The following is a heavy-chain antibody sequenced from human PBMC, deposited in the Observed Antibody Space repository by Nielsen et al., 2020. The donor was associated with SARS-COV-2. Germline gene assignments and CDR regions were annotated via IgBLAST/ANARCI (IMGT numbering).Heavy chain of an antibody. CDR2: INHSGST. D-gene: IGHD3-9*01. Sequence: GSLRLSCAVYGGSFSGYYWSWIRQPPGKGLEWIGEINHSGSTNYNPSLKSRVTISVDTSKNQFSLKLSSVTAADTAVYYCARGHPKPSDDILTGYYYAFDYWGQGTLVTVSS. J-gene: IGHJ4*02. CDR3: ARGHPKPSDDILTGYYYAFDY. V-gene: IGHV4-34*01. CDR1: GGSFSGYY.